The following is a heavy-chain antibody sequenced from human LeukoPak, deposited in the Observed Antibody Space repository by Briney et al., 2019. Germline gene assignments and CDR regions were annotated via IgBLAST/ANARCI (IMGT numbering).Heavy chain of an antibody. CDR2: IIPILGTT. D-gene: IGHD6-13*01. CDR1: GGTLSSYA. V-gene: IGHV1-69*05. CDR3: ARSGVGMAAAGFEY. Sequence: VASVKVSCKASGGTLSSYAISWVRQAPGQGLEWMGGIIPILGTTNYAQRFQGRVTITTDESTSTAYMELSSLRSEDTAVCYCARSGVGMAAAGFEYWGQGTLVTVPS. J-gene: IGHJ4*02.